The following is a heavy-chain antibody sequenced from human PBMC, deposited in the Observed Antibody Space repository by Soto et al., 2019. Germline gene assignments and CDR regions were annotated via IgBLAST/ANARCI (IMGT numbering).Heavy chain of an antibody. D-gene: IGHD6-13*01. V-gene: IGHV3-66*01. Sequence: GGSRRLSCAASGFTVSSNYMSWVRQTPGKGLEWVSLIHRGGTTYYADSVKGRFTISRDNSKNMLYLQMNGLRAEDTAVYYCATNAPRGSRWTMLDFWGQGTPVTVSS. CDR3: ATNAPRGSRWTMLDF. CDR1: GFTVSSNY. CDR2: IHRGGTT. J-gene: IGHJ4*02.